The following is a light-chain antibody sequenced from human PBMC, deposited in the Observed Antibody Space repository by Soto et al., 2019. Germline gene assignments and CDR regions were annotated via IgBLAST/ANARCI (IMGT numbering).Light chain of an antibody. CDR3: SSYTTSTTYV. CDR1: STDVGSANR. J-gene: IGLJ1*01. V-gene: IGLV2-18*02. Sequence: QSALTQPPSVSGSPGQSVTISCTGTSTDVGSANRASWYQQPPGTAPRPIVYAVSNRPSGVPDHFSGSKSGNTASLTISGLQAEDEADYYCSSYTTSTTYVFGTGTKVTV. CDR2: AVS.